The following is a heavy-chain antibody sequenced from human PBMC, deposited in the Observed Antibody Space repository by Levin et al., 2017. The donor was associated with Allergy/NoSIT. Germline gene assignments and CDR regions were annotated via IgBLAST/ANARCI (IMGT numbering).Heavy chain of an antibody. CDR1: GYTFTSYD. V-gene: IGHV1-18*01. Sequence: ASVKVSCKASGYTFTSYDISWVRQAPGQGLEWMGWISAYNGNTNYAQKLQGRVTMTTDTSTSTAYMELRSLRSDDTAVYFCARGDESGYDYLGPDLGPSPFDYWGQGTLVTVSS. D-gene: IGHD5-12*01. CDR2: ISAYNGNT. J-gene: IGHJ4*02. CDR3: ARGDESGYDYLGPDLGPSPFDY.